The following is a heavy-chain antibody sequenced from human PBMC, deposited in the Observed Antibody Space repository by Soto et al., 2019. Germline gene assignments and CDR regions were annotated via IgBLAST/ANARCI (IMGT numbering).Heavy chain of an antibody. J-gene: IGHJ4*02. CDR3: ARDQVKGTMTIL. CDR1: GFTFINYA. Sequence: QVQLVESGGGVVQPGRSLRLSCAASGFTFINYAMHWVRQAPGKGLEWEAVISYDGSNKYYADSVKGRFTISRDNSKNTMYLQMNSLSAEDTAVYHCARDQVKGTMTILWGQGTLVTVSS. D-gene: IGHD4-17*01. V-gene: IGHV3-30-3*01. CDR2: ISYDGSNK.